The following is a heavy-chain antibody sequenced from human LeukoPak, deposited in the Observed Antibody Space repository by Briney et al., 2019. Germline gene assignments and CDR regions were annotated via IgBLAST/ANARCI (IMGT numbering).Heavy chain of an antibody. V-gene: IGHV4-34*01. CDR2: INHSGST. CDR3: ARAEGRDV. CDR1: GGSFSGYY. Sequence: SETLSLTCAVYGGSFSGYYWSWIRQPPGKGLEWIGEINHSGSTNYNPSLKSRVTISVDTSKNQFSLKLSSVTAADTAVYYCARAEGRDVWGQGTTITVSS. J-gene: IGHJ6*02.